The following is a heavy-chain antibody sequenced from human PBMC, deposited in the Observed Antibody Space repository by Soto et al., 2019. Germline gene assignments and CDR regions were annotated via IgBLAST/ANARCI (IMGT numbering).Heavy chain of an antibody. J-gene: IGHJ4*02. V-gene: IGHV3-30*03. CDR1: GFTFSSYG. CDR3: ARGGGYCYGSDDGY. CDR2: ISYDGSNK. Sequence: QVQLVESGGGVVQPGRSLRLSCAASGFTFSSYGMHWVRQAPGKGLEWVAVISYDGSNKYYADSVKGRFTISRDNSKNPLYLQMNSLRAEDTAVYYCARGGGYCYGSDDGYWGQGTLVTVSS. D-gene: IGHD5-18*01.